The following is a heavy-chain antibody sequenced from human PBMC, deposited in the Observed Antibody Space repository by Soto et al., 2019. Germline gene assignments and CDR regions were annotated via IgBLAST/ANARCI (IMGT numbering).Heavy chain of an antibody. CDR2: ISARSDTI. CDR1: GFTFSSYV. J-gene: IGHJ4*02. CDR3: AKKLMGNNPFDY. V-gene: IGHV3-23*01. D-gene: IGHD1-1*01. Sequence: GGSLRLSCAASGFTFSSYVMSWVRQTPGKGLEWVSTISARSDTIEYADSVKGRFTISRDNSRNTLYLQMNSLRAEDTAVYFCAKKLMGNNPFDYWGQGTLVTVSS.